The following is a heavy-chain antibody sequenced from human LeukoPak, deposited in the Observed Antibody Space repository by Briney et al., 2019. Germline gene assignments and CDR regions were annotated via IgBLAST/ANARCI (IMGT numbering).Heavy chain of an antibody. CDR2: IYYSGST. CDR1: GGSISSSSYY. Sequence: SETLSLTCTVSGGSISSSSYYWGWIRQPPGKGLEWIGSIYYSGSTYYNPSLKSRVTISVDTSENQFSLKLTSVTAADTAVYYCARHERMHIVVVTVIDYWGQGTLVSVSS. D-gene: IGHD2-21*02. J-gene: IGHJ4*02. V-gene: IGHV4-39*01. CDR3: ARHERMHIVVVTVIDY.